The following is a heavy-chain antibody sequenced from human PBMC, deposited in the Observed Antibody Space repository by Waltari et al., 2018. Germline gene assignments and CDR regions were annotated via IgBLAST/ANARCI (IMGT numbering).Heavy chain of an antibody. CDR3: ASVVVIAIGQYYFDY. J-gene: IGHJ4*02. D-gene: IGHD2-21*01. Sequence: QVQLQESGPGLVKPSETLSLTCTVSGGSISSSYWGWIRQPPGKGLEWIGYIYYSGSTNYNPSLKSRVTISVDTSKNQFSLKLSSVTAADTAVYYCASVVVIAIGQYYFDYWGQGTLVTVSS. V-gene: IGHV4-59*01. CDR2: IYYSGST. CDR1: GGSISSSY.